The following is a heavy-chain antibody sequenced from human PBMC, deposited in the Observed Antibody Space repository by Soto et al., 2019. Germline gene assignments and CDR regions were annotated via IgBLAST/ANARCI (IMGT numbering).Heavy chain of an antibody. V-gene: IGHV4-4*02. CDR3: VRVVWGVPAPGTSGWFDP. J-gene: IGHJ5*02. CDR1: GDSISGSNW. D-gene: IGHD6-13*01. CDR2: IYHSGNI. Sequence: QVQLQESGPGLVKPSGTLSLTCAVSGDSISGSNWWSWVRQPPGKGLEWIGEIYHSGNINYNPSLTSRGTISVDKFTNQFALRLSSVTAADTAVYYCVRVVWGVPAPGTSGWFDPWGQGTLVTVSS.